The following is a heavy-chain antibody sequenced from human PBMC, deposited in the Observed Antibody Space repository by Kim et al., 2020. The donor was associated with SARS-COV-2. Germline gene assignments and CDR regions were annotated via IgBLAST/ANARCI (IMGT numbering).Heavy chain of an antibody. J-gene: IGHJ5*02. CDR3: ARKDCSGGSCAFDP. CDR2: INGDGSET. CDR1: GFTFSNYW. D-gene: IGHD2-15*01. V-gene: IGHV3-74*01. Sequence: GGSLRLSCAASGFTFSNYWMHWVRQAPGKGLMWVSRINGDGSETAYAESVKGRFTISRDNAKNTVYLQMNSLRGEDMAVYHCARKDCSGGSCAFDPWGQGTLVTVSS.